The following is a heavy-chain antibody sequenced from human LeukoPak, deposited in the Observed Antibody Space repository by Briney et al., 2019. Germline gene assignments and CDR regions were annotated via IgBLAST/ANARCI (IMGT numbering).Heavy chain of an antibody. CDR2: ISGSTSAV. Sequence: PGGSLRLSCAASGFTFTRYGMVWVRQAPGKGLEWVSYISGSTSAVYYADSARGRFTISRDNAKNSLYLQMNSLRDDDTAVYYCARRERQSANYYYFDYWGQGTLVTVSS. CDR3: ARRERQSANYYYFDY. D-gene: IGHD4/OR15-4a*01. V-gene: IGHV3-48*02. J-gene: IGHJ4*02. CDR1: GFTFTRYG.